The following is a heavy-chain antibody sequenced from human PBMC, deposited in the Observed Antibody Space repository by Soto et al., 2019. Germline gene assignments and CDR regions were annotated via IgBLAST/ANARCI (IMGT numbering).Heavy chain of an antibody. CDR1: GFTLSDYY. Sequence: QVLLVESGGGLVKPGGSLRLSCAASGFTLSDYYMNWMRQAPGKGPEWVSYISASSSYTNYADSVQGRFTISRDNAKNSVYLQMNSLRAEDTAVYYCAFSPRPGDTGFDYWGQGTPVTVSS. CDR2: ISASSSYT. CDR3: AFSPRPGDTGFDY. D-gene: IGHD1-26*01. J-gene: IGHJ4*02. V-gene: IGHV3-11*06.